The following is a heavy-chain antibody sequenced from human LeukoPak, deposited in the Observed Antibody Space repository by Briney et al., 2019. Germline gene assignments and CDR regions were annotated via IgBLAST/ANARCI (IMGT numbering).Heavy chain of an antibody. CDR1: GFTFSNYA. CDR3: ATLSSLGDRGA. Sequence: GSLRLSCATSGFTFSNYAMSWVRQAPGKGLEWVSGISAGGGSTYYADSVKGRFTISRDNSENTLYLQMNSLRVEDAAVYYCATLSSLGDRGACGQRTPVTVSS. J-gene: IGHJ5*02. CDR2: ISAGGGST. V-gene: IGHV3-23*01. D-gene: IGHD3-16*01.